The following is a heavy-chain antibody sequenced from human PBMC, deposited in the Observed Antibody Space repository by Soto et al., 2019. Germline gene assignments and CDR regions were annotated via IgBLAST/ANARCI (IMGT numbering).Heavy chain of an antibody. CDR1: GDSVSSNSAA. CDR3: ARWIQGSHAFEI. D-gene: IGHD5-18*01. J-gene: IGHJ3*02. V-gene: IGHV6-1*01. Sequence: PSQTLSLTCAISGDSVSSNSAAWNWIRQSPSRGREWLGRTSYRYKWYNDYAVSVKSRININPDTSKNQFSLQLNSATPEDTAVYYCARWIQGSHAFEIWGQGTMVTVS. CDR2: TSYRYKWYN.